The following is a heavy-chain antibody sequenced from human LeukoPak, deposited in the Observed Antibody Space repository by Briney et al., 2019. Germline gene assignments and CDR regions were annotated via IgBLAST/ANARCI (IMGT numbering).Heavy chain of an antibody. V-gene: IGHV3-11*05. CDR1: GFTFSDHY. J-gene: IGHJ4*02. D-gene: IGHD6-13*01. CDR2: VSTFSRYT. CDR3: ARGHISAAGNFDY. Sequence: GGSLRLSCATSGFTFSDHYMSWIRQAPGKGLEWVSYVSTFSRYTNYADSVKGRFTISRDNAKHSLYLQMNSLRAEDTAVYYCARGHISAAGNFDYWGQGTLVTVSS.